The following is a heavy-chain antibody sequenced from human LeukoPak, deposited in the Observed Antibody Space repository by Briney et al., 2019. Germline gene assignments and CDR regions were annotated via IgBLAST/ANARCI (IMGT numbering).Heavy chain of an antibody. Sequence: GESLKISCKGSGYSFTSYWIGWVRQMPGKGLEWMGIIYPGDSDTRYRPSFQGQVTISADKSIRTAYLQWSSLKASDTAMYYCARPAGVSRFVFSKWGQGTLVTVSS. J-gene: IGHJ4*02. D-gene: IGHD5/OR15-5a*01. V-gene: IGHV5-51*01. CDR2: IYPGDSDT. CDR3: ARPAGVSRFVFSK. CDR1: GYSFTSYW.